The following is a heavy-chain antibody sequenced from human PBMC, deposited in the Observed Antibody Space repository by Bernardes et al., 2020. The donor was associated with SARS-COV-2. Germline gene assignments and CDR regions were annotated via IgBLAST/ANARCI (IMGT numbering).Heavy chain of an antibody. CDR2: ITGSGGST. J-gene: IGHJ4*02. CDR1: GFTFSTYA. V-gene: IGHV3-23*01. CDR3: AKHNYFFEY. Sequence: GSLSLSCAASGFTFSTYAMSWVRQAPGKGLDWVSSITGSGGSTYYADSVKGRFTISRDNSKNTLYLQMNSLRGEDTAVYYCAKHNYFFEYWGQGSLVTVSS.